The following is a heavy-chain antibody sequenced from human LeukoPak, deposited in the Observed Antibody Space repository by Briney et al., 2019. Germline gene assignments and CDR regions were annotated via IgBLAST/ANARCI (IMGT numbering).Heavy chain of an antibody. J-gene: IGHJ3*02. CDR3: ARHRLPRVYYDSSGYYHNGFDI. V-gene: IGHV1-18*01. D-gene: IGHD3-22*01. Sequence: ASVKVSCKASGYTFTSYGISWVRQAPGQGLEWMRWISAYNGNTNYAQKLQGRVTMTTDTSTSTLYMELRSLRSDDTAVYYCARHRLPRVYYDSSGYYHNGFDIWGQGTMVTVSS. CDR1: GYTFTSYG. CDR2: ISAYNGNT.